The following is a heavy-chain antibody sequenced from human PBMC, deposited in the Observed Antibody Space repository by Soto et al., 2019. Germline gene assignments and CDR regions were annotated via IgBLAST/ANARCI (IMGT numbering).Heavy chain of an antibody. J-gene: IGHJ6*02. CDR2: IIPIFGTA. D-gene: IGHD2-15*01. CDR1: GGTFSSYA. V-gene: IGHV1-69*01. Sequence: QVQLVQSGAEVKKPGSSVKVSCKASGGTFSSYAISWVRQAPGQGLEWMGGIIPIFGTANYAQKFQGRVTITADESTITASMGLSSLRSEDTAVYYCARAERVVAATGYYYYYGMDVWGQGTTVTVSS. CDR3: ARAERVVAATGYYYYYGMDV.